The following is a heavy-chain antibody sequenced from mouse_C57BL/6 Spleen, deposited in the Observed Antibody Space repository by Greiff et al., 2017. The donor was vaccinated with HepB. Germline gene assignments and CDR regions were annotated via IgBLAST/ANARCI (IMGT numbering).Heavy chain of an antibody. Sequence: EVKLVESGGDLVKPGGSLKLSCAASGFTFSSYGMSWVRQTPDKRLEWVATISSGGSYTYYPDSVKGRFTISRDNAKNTLYLQMSSLKSDDTAMYYCARHEDYGSSFAYWGQGTLVTVSA. CDR3: ARHEDYGSSFAY. CDR2: ISSGGSYT. V-gene: IGHV5-6*02. D-gene: IGHD1-1*01. J-gene: IGHJ3*01. CDR1: GFTFSSYG.